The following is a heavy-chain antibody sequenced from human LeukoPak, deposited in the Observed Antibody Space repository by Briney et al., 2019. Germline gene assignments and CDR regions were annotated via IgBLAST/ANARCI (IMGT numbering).Heavy chain of an antibody. CDR2: ISGSSTYT. V-gene: IGHV3-11*05. J-gene: IGHJ4*02. CDR3: ARDDIRSPGN. CDR1: GFIFSDYY. Sequence: PGGSLRLSCAASGFIFSDYYMSWMRQAPGKGLEWLSYISGSSTYTNYADSVKGRFTISRDNAKNSVYLQMNSLRAEDTAVYYCARDDIRSPGNWGQGTLVDVSS. D-gene: IGHD3-16*01.